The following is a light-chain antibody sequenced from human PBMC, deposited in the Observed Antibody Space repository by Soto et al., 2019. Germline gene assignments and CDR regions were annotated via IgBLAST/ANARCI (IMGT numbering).Light chain of an antibody. J-gene: IGLJ3*02. CDR3: CSYVGSSTWV. CDR2: EGS. Sequence: QSALTQPASVSGSPGQPITIFCIGTSSDIGGYNLVSWYQQHPGKAPKLIIYEGSKRPSGVSNRFSGSKSGNTASLTISGLQAEDEADYYCCSYVGSSTWVFGGGTKLTVL. V-gene: IGLV2-23*01. CDR1: SSDIGGYNL.